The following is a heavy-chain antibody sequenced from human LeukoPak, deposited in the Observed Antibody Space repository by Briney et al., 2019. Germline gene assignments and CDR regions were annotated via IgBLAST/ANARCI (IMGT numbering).Heavy chain of an antibody. D-gene: IGHD1-1*01. CDR1: GFTFSDYF. CDR3: ARTSNYWSPYFDY. Sequence: PGGSLRLSCAASGFTFSDYFMTWIRQAPGKGLEWISYITTTGNTAFYADSVKGRFTVSRDNAKNSLYLQINSLRAEDTAVYYCARTSNYWSPYFDYWGQGALVTVSS. CDR2: ITTTGNTA. J-gene: IGHJ4*02. V-gene: IGHV3-11*01.